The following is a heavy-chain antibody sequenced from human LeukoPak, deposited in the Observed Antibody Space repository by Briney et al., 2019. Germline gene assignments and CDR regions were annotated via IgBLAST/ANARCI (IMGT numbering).Heavy chain of an antibody. D-gene: IGHD3-10*01. CDR2: IYSGGST. V-gene: IGHV3-66*01. CDR1: GFTVSSNY. Sequence: PGGSLRLSCAASGFTVSSNYMSWVRQAPRKGLEWVSVIYSGGSTYYADSVKGRFTISRDNSKNTLYLQLNSLRAEDTAVYYCARLGGYYGSGSYTHHAFDIWGQGTMVTVSS. J-gene: IGHJ3*02. CDR3: ARLGGYYGSGSYTHHAFDI.